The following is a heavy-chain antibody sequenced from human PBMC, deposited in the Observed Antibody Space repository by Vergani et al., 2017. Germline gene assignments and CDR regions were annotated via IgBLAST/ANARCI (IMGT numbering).Heavy chain of an antibody. CDR3: ARGYSNQYYYYYYGMDV. CDR2: MNPNSGNT. Sequence: QVQLVQSGAEVKKPGASVKVSCKASGYTFTSYDINWVRQATGQGLEWMGWMNPNSGNTGYAQKFQGRVTMTRNTSISTAYMELSSLRSEDTAVYYCARGYSNQYYYYYYGMDVWGQGTTVTVSS. CDR1: GYTFTSYD. V-gene: IGHV1-8*01. J-gene: IGHJ6*02. D-gene: IGHD4-11*01.